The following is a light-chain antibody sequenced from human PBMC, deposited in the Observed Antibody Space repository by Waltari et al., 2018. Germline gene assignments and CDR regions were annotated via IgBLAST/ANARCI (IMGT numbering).Light chain of an antibody. CDR2: HVT. V-gene: IGLV2-14*03. Sequence: QSALTQPVSVSGSLGQSITISCTGSSSDIGAYDSVSWYQQHPGRAPTLMIFHVTERPSGISNRFSVSKSGNTASLTISGLQTEDEADYYCSSYTTSGTLVFGGGTKLTIL. CDR1: SSDIGAYDS. CDR3: SSYTTSGTLV. J-gene: IGLJ2*01.